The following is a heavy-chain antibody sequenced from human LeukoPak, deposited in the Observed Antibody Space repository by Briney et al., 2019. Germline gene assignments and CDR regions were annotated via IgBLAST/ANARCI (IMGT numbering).Heavy chain of an antibody. CDR2: ISAYNGNT. V-gene: IGHV1-18*01. CDR3: ATSRGSQTWFDP. CDR1: GYTFTSYG. D-gene: IGHD1-26*01. Sequence: ASVKVSCKASGYTFTSYGIIWVRQAPGQGLEWMGWISAYNGNTNYAQKLQGRVTMTTDTSTSTAYMELRSLRSDDTAVYYCATSRGSQTWFDPWGQGTLVTVSS. J-gene: IGHJ5*02.